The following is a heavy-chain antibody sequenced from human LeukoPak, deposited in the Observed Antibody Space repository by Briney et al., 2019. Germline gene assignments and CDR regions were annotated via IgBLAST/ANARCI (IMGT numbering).Heavy chain of an antibody. J-gene: IGHJ3*02. CDR2: IGSDNTTI. Sequence: PGGSLRLSCAASGFTFRRYTLNWVRQAPGKGLEWISYIGSDNTTIDYADSVKGRFTISRDNAENSLYLQMNSLRAEDTAVYYCARLADYYDSSGYSWDDAFDIWGQGTMVTVSS. V-gene: IGHV3-48*04. CDR3: ARLADYYDSSGYSWDDAFDI. D-gene: IGHD3-22*01. CDR1: GFTFRRYT.